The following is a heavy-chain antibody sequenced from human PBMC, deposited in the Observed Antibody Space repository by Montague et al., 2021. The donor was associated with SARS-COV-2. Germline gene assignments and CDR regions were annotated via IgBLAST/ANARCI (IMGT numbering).Heavy chain of an antibody. CDR3: ARGGEIDVWAPFGH. V-gene: IGHV3-21*01. CDR1: GFTFSRNS. D-gene: IGHD3-16*01. CDR2: ISSDTLHT. Sequence: SLRLSCAISGFTFSRNSMSWVRQAPGKGLEWVSTISSDTLHTFXXXSXXGRFTISRDNAKNELYLQMNSLRAEDMAVYYCARGGEIDVWAPFGHWGQGTLVTVSS. J-gene: IGHJ4*02.